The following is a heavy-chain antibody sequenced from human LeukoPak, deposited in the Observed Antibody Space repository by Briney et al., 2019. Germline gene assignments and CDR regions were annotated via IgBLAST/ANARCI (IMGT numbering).Heavy chain of an antibody. Sequence: SVKVSCKASGGTFSSYAISWVRQAPGQGLEWMGGIIPILGTANNAQKFQGRVTITRDTSASKAYMEVSSLRSEDTAVYYCARAPRGNSGYCSSTSCTDHRYNWFDPWGQGTLVTVSS. CDR2: IIPILGTA. V-gene: IGHV1-69*10. D-gene: IGHD2-2*01. J-gene: IGHJ5*02. CDR3: ARAPRGNSGYCSSTSCTDHRYNWFDP. CDR1: GGTFSSYA.